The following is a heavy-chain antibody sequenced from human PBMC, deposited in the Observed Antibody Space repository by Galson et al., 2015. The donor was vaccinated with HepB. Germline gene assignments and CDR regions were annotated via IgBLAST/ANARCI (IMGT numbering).Heavy chain of an antibody. CDR1: RFTPSSYS. Sequence: SLRLSCAASRFTPSSYSMNWVRQAPGKGLEWVSSISSSSTYIYYADLVKGRFTISRDNAKNSLYLQMNSLRAEDTAVYYCARGPPYGSGSHPPHFDYWGQGTLVTVSS. D-gene: IGHD3-10*01. CDR3: ARGPPYGSGSHPPHFDY. CDR2: ISSSSTYI. J-gene: IGHJ4*02. V-gene: IGHV3-21*01.